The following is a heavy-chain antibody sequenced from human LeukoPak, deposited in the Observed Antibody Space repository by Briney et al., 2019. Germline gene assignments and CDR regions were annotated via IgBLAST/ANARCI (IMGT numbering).Heavy chain of an antibody. D-gene: IGHD7-27*01. CDR1: GGSISSGDYF. CDR2: IYYNGNT. Sequence: SSQTLSLTCTVSGGSISSGDYFWSWIRQPPGKGLEWIGNIYYNGNTYYNPSLESRGTISVDTFKNQFSLKLNSVTAADTAVYYCARGLWGLDSWGQGTLVTVSS. CDR3: ARGLWGLDS. J-gene: IGHJ4*02. V-gene: IGHV4-30-4*01.